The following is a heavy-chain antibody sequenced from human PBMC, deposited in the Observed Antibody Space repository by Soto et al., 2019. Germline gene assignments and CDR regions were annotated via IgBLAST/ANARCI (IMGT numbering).Heavy chain of an antibody. CDR3: ARVLGYSSSWDEPFPYFQH. CDR2: INAGNGNT. CDR1: GYTFTSYA. Sequence: ASVKVSCKASGYTFTSYAMHWVRQAPGQRLEWMGWINAGNGNTKYSQKFQGRVTITRDTSASTAYMELSSLRSEDTAVYYCARVLGYSSSWDEPFPYFQHWGQGTLVTVSS. J-gene: IGHJ1*01. D-gene: IGHD6-13*01. V-gene: IGHV1-3*01.